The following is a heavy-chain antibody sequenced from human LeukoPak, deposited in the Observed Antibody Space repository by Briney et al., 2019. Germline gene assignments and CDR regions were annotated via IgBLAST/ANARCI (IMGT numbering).Heavy chain of an antibody. CDR2: IYYSGST. Sequence: SETLSLTCTVSGGSISSSSYYSGWIRQPPGKGLEWIGSIYYSGSTYYNPSLKSRVTISVDTSKNQFSLKLSSVTAADTAVYYSARPLYYYDSSGYHFWGQGTLVTVSS. J-gene: IGHJ4*02. CDR1: GGSISSSSYY. V-gene: IGHV4-39*01. CDR3: ARPLYYYDSSGYHF. D-gene: IGHD3-22*01.